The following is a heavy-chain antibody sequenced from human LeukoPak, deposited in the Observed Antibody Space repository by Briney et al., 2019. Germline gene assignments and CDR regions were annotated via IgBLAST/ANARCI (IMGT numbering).Heavy chain of an antibody. D-gene: IGHD6-19*01. CDR2: IYYSGST. Sequence: SQSLSLACTVSGGSISSSSYCWARIRQPRGKGLQWIGSIYYSGSTYYNPSLKSRVTISVDTSKNQFSLKLSSVTAADTAVYYCARGLVAGKTIDYWGQGTLVTVSS. J-gene: IGHJ4*02. CDR3: ARGLVAGKTIDY. CDR1: GGSISSSSYC. V-gene: IGHV4-39*07.